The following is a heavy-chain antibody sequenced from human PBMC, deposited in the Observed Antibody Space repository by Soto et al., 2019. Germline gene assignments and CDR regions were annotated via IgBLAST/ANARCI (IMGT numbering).Heavy chain of an antibody. J-gene: IGHJ4*02. V-gene: IGHV3-53*01. D-gene: IGHD3-10*01. Sequence: PGGSLRLSCAASGFTVNSYYMTWVRQAPGKGLEWVSLIDSGGLTYYADSVRGRFSISRDNSKNTLYLHMDSLRAEDTAVYYCARGRGTRSIFDYWGQGALVTVSS. CDR1: GFTVNSYY. CDR3: ARGRGTRSIFDY. CDR2: IDSGGLT.